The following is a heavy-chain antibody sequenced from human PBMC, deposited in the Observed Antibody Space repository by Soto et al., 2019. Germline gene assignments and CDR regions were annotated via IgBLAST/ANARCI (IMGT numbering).Heavy chain of an antibody. V-gene: IGHV4-4*02. CDR1: GSSFASGNW. D-gene: IGHD2-8*01. CDR2: IYHSGST. CDR3: PSPGYAAFAI. J-gene: IGHJ3*02. Sequence: TLSLTCAFDGSSFASGNWWRRVRQPPGKGLEWIGEIYHSGSTNYNPALKSRVTISVDKSKNQFSLKLSSVTAADTDVYYCPSPGYAAFAIWGQGTMVT.